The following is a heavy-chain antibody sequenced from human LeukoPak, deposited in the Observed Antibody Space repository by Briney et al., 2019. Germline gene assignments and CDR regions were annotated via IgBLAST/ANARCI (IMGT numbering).Heavy chain of an antibody. Sequence: PGGSLRLSCAASGFTFSSYEMNWVRQAPGKGLEWVSYISSSGSTIYYADSVKGRFTISRDNAKNSLYLQMNSLRAEDTAVYYCAREGFIAAAGISYYYYGMDVWGQGTTVTVSS. D-gene: IGHD6-13*01. CDR2: ISSSGSTI. CDR3: AREGFIAAAGISYYYYGMDV. J-gene: IGHJ6*02. V-gene: IGHV3-48*03. CDR1: GFTFSSYE.